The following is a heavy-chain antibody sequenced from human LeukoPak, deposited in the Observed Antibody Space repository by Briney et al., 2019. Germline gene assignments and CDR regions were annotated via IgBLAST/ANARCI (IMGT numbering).Heavy chain of an antibody. V-gene: IGHV4-34*01. CDR1: GGSFSGYY. Sequence: SETLSLTCAVYGGSFSGYYWSWIRQPPGKGLEWIGEINHSGSTNYNPSLKSRVNISVDTSKNQFSLKLSSVTAADTAVYYCARRVVVPAAIGWFDPWGQGTLVTVSS. CDR3: ARRVVVPAAIGWFDP. J-gene: IGHJ5*02. CDR2: INHSGST. D-gene: IGHD2-2*02.